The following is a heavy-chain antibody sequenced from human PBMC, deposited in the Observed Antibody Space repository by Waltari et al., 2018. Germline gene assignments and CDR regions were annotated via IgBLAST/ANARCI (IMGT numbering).Heavy chain of an antibody. J-gene: IGHJ5*02. CDR3: ARGIAAAGTSNNWFDP. CDR1: GYTFTSYA. D-gene: IGHD6-13*01. Sequence: QVQLVQSGAEVKKPGASVKVSCKASGYTFTSYAMHWVRQAPGQRLEWMGWINAGNGNTKYSQKVQGRVTITRDTSASTAYMELSSLRSEDTAVYYCARGIAAAGTSNNWFDPWGQGTLVTVSS. V-gene: IGHV1-3*01. CDR2: INAGNGNT.